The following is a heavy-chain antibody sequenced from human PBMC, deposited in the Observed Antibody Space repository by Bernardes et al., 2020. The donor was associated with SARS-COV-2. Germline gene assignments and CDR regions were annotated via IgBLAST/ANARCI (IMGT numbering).Heavy chain of an antibody. CDR2: INHSGST. V-gene: IGHV4-34*01. CDR1: GGSFSGYY. J-gene: IGHJ6*02. D-gene: IGHD3-3*01. CDR3: ARDYDFWSGYKYYYYGMDV. Sequence: SETLSLTCAVYGGSFSGYYWSWIRQPPGKGLEWIGEINHSGSTNYNPSLKSRVTISVDTSKNQFSLKLSSVTAADTAVYYCARDYDFWSGYKYYYYGMDVWGQGTTVTVSS.